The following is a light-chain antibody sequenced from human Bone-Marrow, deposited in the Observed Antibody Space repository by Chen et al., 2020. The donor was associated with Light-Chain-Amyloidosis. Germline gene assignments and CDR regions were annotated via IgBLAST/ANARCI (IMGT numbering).Light chain of an antibody. CDR1: NIGSTS. CDR3: QVWDRSSDRPV. J-gene: IGLJ3*02. Sequence: SYVLTHPSSASWAPGQTATIACGGNNIGSTSVHWYQQTPGQAPLLVVYDDSDRPSGIPERFSRSNSGNTATLTISRVEAGDEADYYCQVWDRSSDRPVFGGGTKLTVL. CDR2: DDS. V-gene: IGLV3-21*02.